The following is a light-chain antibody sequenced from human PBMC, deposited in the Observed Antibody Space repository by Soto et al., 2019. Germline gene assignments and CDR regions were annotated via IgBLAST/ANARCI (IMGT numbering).Light chain of an antibody. CDR2: GAS. CDR3: QQYGSSQWT. CDR1: QSVSSSY. V-gene: IGKV3-20*01. J-gene: IGKJ1*01. Sequence: ESVLTQSPGTLSFSPGERASLSFRASQSVSSSYLAWYQQKPGQAPRLLIYGASSRATGIPDRFSGSGSGTDFTLTISRLEPEDFAVYYCQQYGSSQWTFGQGTKVDIK.